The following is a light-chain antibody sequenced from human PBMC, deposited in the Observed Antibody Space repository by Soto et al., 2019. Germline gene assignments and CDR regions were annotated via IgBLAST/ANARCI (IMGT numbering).Light chain of an antibody. CDR2: AAS. J-gene: IGKJ2*01. V-gene: IGKV1-39*01. CDR3: QPSYSTQYT. CDR1: QSISSY. Sequence: DIPMTQSPSSLSASVGDRVTITCRASQSISSYLNWYQQKPGKAPKLLIYAASILQSGVPSRFSGSGSGTDFTLTISRLQPADFATYYYQPSYSTQYTFGQGTKLEIK.